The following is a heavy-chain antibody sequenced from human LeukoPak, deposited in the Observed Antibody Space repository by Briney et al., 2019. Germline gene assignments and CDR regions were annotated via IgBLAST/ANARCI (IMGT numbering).Heavy chain of an antibody. D-gene: IGHD3-3*01. CDR2: IYTSGST. J-gene: IGHJ4*02. Sequence: SETLSLTCTVSGGSISSGSYYWSWIRQPAGKGLEWIGRIYTSGSTNYNPSLKSRVTISVDTSKNQFSLKLSSVTAADTAVYYCARGPPTYDFWSGYYYRGHDYWGQGTLVTVSS. CDR3: ARGPPTYDFWSGYYYRGHDY. CDR1: GGSISSGSYY. V-gene: IGHV4-61*02.